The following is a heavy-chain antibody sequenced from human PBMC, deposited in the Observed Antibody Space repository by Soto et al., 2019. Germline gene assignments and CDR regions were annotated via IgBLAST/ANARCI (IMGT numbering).Heavy chain of an antibody. V-gene: IGHV3-48*03. J-gene: IGHJ3*02. CDR1: GFPFSNYE. Sequence: EVQVVESGGGLVQPGGSLRLSCAASGFPFSNYEMNWDRQAPGKGLEWLSYIDSSGNHINYADSVKGRFTISRDNAENSLFLQMNSLRAEDPAFFYCASVGPIGNHDAFDIWVRGTLVTVPS. CDR2: IDSSGNHI. CDR3: ASVGPIGNHDAFDI. D-gene: IGHD1-26*01.